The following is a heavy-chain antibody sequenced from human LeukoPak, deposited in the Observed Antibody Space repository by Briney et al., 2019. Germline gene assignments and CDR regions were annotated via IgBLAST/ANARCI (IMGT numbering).Heavy chain of an antibody. J-gene: IGHJ6*03. Sequence: PSETLSLTCTVSGGSISSSSYYWGWIRQPPGKGLEWIGSIYYSGSTYYNPSLKSRVTISVDSSKNQVSLRLSSVTAADTAVYYCASDYYYYYMDVWGKGTTVTVSS. CDR1: GGSISSSSYY. CDR3: ASDYYYYYMDV. CDR2: IYYSGST. V-gene: IGHV4-39*01.